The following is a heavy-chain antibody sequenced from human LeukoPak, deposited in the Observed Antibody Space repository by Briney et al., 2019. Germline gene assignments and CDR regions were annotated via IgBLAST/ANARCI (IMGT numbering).Heavy chain of an antibody. CDR1: GDSVSSNSAA. CDR2: TYYRSKWYN. Sequence: SQTLSLTCAISGDSVSSNSAAWNWTRQSPSRGLEWLGRTYYRSKWYNDCAVSVKSRITINPDTSKNQLSLQLNSVTPEDTAVYYCAGSGSYFWYWGQGTLVTVSS. D-gene: IGHD1-26*01. J-gene: IGHJ4*02. CDR3: AGSGSYFWY. V-gene: IGHV6-1*01.